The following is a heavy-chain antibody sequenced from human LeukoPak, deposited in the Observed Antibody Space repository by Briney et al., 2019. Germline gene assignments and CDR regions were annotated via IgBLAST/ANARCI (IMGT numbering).Heavy chain of an antibody. CDR1: GFTFSSYA. CDR2: ISYDGSNK. J-gene: IGHJ4*02. CDR3: ARDLVSSSWYGYFDY. V-gene: IGHV3-30-3*01. Sequence: GGSLRLSCAASGFTFSSYAMHWVRQAPGKGLEWVAVISYDGSNKYYADSVKGRFTTSRDNSKNTLYLQMNSLRAEDTAVYYCARDLVSSSWYGYFDYWGQGTLVTVSS. D-gene: IGHD6-13*01.